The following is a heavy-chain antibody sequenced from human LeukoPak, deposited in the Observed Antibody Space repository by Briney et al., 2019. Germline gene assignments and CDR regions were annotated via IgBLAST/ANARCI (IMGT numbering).Heavy chain of an antibody. CDR1: GFTFSSYS. J-gene: IGHJ5*02. Sequence: PGGSLRLSCAASGFTFSSYSMNWVRQAPGKGLEWVSSISSSSYIYYADSVKGRFTISRDNAKNSLYLQMNSLRAEDTAVYYCARDLGSAWFGEAPSGQGTLVTVSS. CDR3: ARDLGSAWFGEAP. CDR2: ISSSSYI. D-gene: IGHD3-10*01. V-gene: IGHV3-21*01.